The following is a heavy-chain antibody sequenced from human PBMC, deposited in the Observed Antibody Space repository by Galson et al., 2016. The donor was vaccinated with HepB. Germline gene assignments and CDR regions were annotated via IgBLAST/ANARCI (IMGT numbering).Heavy chain of an antibody. Sequence: SVKVSCKASGYTFTSYGISWVRQAPGQGLEWMGWISAYNHNTHYAQNLQDRVTLTTESSTSTAYMELRSPRSDDTAVYYCARSPSMSGDGYYDYWGQGTLVTVSS. J-gene: IGHJ4*02. V-gene: IGHV1-18*01. CDR1: GYTFTSYG. CDR2: ISAYNHNT. D-gene: IGHD3-10*02. CDR3: ARSPSMSGDGYYDY.